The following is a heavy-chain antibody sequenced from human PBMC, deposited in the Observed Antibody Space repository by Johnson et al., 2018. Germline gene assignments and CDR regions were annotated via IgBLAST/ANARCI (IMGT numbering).Heavy chain of an antibody. CDR3: AGERHVPVAGAYNYPYMDV. J-gene: IGHJ6*03. Sequence: EVQLLESGGGLVQPGGSLRLSCEASAFAFSSFWMSWVRQAPGKGLDWVANINEDGSERDYVDSVKGRFTISRYNAKNSLYLQMNSRRAEDTAVYYCAGERHVPVAGAYNYPYMDVWRKGTTVTVSS. CDR2: INEDGSER. D-gene: IGHD6-19*01. V-gene: IGHV3-7*03. CDR1: AFAFSSFW.